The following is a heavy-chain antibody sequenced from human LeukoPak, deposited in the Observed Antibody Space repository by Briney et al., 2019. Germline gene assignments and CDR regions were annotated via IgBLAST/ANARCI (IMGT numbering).Heavy chain of an antibody. CDR2: INHSGST. CDR1: GFTVSSNY. J-gene: IGHJ6*02. Sequence: PGGSLRLSCAASGFTVSSNYMSWVRQPPGKGLEWIGEINHSGSTNYNPSLKSRVTISVDTSKNQFSLKLSSVTAADTAVYYCARVRRSYSYYYYGMDVWGQGTTVTVSS. V-gene: IGHV4-34*01. D-gene: IGHD1-26*01. CDR3: ARVRRSYSYYYYGMDV.